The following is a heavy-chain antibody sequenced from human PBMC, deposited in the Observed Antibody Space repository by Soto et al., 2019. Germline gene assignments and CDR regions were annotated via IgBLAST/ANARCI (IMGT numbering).Heavy chain of an antibody. CDR2: IVVGSGNT. V-gene: IGHV1-58*02. J-gene: IGHJ5*02. Sequence: VKVSYTASGFPFTSSAMQWVRQARGQRLEWIGWIVVGSGNTNYAQKFQERVTITRDMSTSTAYMELSSLRSEDTAVYYCAADSRGLEIILGGGGNWFDPWGQGTLVTVSS. CDR3: AADSRGLEIILGGGGNWFDP. CDR1: GFPFTSSA. D-gene: IGHD1-1*01.